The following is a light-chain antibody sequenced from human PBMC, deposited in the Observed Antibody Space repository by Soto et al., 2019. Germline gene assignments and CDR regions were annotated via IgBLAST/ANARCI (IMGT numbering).Light chain of an antibody. V-gene: IGLV2-11*01. CDR2: DVA. CDR3: CSYGGGRTPLG. J-gene: IGLJ2*01. Sequence: QSALTQPRSVSGSPGQSVTISCTGSRSDVGGYKYVSWYQQFPGNAPKLIIYDVAKRPSGVPGRFSGSKSGNTAFLTIFGRQAEDEAAYYCCSYGGGRTPLGFGGGTKLTVL. CDR1: RSDVGGYKY.